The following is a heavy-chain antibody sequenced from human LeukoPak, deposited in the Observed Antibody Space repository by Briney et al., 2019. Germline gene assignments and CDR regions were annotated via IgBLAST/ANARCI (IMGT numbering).Heavy chain of an antibody. CDR2: IYYSGST. D-gene: IGHD5-12*01. CDR3: ARHEWLRLALANWFDP. J-gene: IGHJ5*02. CDR1: GGSISSYY. V-gene: IGHV4-39*01. Sequence: SETLSLTCTVSGGSISSYYWSWLRQPPGKGLEWIGSIYYSGSTYYNPSLKSRVTISVDTSKNEFSLKLSSVAAADTAVYYCARHEWLRLALANWFDPWGQGTPVTVSS.